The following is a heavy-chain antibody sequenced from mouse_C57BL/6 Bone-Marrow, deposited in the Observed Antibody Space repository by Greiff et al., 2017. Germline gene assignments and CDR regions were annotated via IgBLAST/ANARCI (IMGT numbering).Heavy chain of an antibody. J-gene: IGHJ1*03. D-gene: IGHD1-1*01. CDR2: IYPRDGST. CDR1: GYTFTSYD. V-gene: IGHV1-85*01. CDR3: ARYDYYGTWYFDV. Sequence: QVQLKQSGPELVKPGASVKLSCKASGYTFTSYDINWVKQRPGQGLEWIGLIYPRDGSTNYNEKFKGKATLTVDTSSSTAYMELHSLTSEDSAVYCCARYDYYGTWYFDVWGTGTTVTVSS.